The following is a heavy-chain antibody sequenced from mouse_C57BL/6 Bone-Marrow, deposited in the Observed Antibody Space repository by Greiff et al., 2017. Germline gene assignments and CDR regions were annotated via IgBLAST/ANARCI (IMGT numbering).Heavy chain of an antibody. CDR1: GFTFSSYG. D-gene: IGHD2-4*01. Sequence: EVQVVESGGDLVKPGGSLKLSCAASGFTFSSYGMSWVRQTPDKRLEWVATISSGGSDTYYPDSVKGRFTISRDNAKNTLYLQMSSLKSEDTAMYYCARRTPYDYDPFAYWGQGTLVTVSA. CDR3: ARRTPYDYDPFAY. CDR2: ISSGGSDT. V-gene: IGHV5-6*01. J-gene: IGHJ3*01.